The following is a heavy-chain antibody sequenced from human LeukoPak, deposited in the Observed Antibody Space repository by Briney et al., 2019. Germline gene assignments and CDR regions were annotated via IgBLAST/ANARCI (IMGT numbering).Heavy chain of an antibody. J-gene: IGHJ4*02. V-gene: IGHV4-34*01. CDR2: INHSGST. CDR1: GGSISGYY. D-gene: IGHD3-22*01. CDR3: ARSLPYDSSGFDY. Sequence: SETLSLTCTVSGGSISGYYWSWIRQPPGKGLEWIGEINHSGSTNYNPSLKSRVTISVDTSKNQFSLKLSSVTAADTAVYYCARSLPYDSSGFDYWGQGTLVTVSS.